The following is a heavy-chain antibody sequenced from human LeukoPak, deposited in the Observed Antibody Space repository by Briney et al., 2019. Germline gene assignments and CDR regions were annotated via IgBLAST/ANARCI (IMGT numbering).Heavy chain of an antibody. CDR2: IIPIFGTA. V-gene: IGHV1-69*05. CDR1: GGTFSNYA. CDR3: VRRQALRGRHRAFDP. D-gene: IGHD6-25*01. Sequence: GASVKVSCKASGGTFSNYAISWVRQAPGQGLEWLGGIIPIFGTAKYAQKFQGRVTITTDDSTTTAYMELISLRSEDTAVSYCVRRQALRGRHRAFDPWGQGTLVTVTS. J-gene: IGHJ5*02.